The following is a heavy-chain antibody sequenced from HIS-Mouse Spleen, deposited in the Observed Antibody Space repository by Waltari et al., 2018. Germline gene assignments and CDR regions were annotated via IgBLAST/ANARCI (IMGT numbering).Heavy chain of an antibody. V-gene: IGHV3-7*01. CDR1: GFTFSSYW. J-gene: IGHJ5*02. CDR2: INQEGSEK. D-gene: IGHD5-12*01. Sequence: EVQLVESGGGLVQPGGSLRLSCAASGFTFSSYWMSWVRQAPGKGWEGVANINQEGSEKYYVDSVKGRFTIARDNAKNSLYLQMNSLRAEDTAVYYCARERRGPGWFDPWGQGTLVTVSS. CDR3: ARERRGPGWFDP.